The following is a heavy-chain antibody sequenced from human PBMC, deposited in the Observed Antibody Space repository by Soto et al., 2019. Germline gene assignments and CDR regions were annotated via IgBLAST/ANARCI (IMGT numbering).Heavy chain of an antibody. Sequence: EVQLVESGGGLVQPGGSLRLSCAASGFSFSDRYMHWVRQAPGKGLGWVGRSRNKVNSYTTNYAASVQGRFTISRDVSKNLLYLQMNSLQIEDTAVYYCGGDIVVPDGGLGYWGQGTLVTVSS. J-gene: IGHJ4*02. CDR1: GFSFSDRY. D-gene: IGHD2-21*01. V-gene: IGHV3-72*01. CDR3: GGDIVVPDGGLGY. CDR2: SRNKVNSYTT.